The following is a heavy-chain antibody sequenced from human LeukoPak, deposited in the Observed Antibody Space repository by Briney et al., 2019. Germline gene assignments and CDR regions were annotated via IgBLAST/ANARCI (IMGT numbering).Heavy chain of an antibody. V-gene: IGHV4-61*02. J-gene: IGHJ4*02. Sequence: PSQTLSLTCTVSGGSISSGSYYWSWIRQPAGKGLEWIGRIYTSGSTNYNPSLESRVTISVDTSKNQFSLKLSSVTAADTAVYYCARERGRIVVVIDYWGQGTLVTVSS. CDR2: IYTSGST. CDR1: GGSISSGSYY. D-gene: IGHD3-22*01. CDR3: ARERGRIVVVIDY.